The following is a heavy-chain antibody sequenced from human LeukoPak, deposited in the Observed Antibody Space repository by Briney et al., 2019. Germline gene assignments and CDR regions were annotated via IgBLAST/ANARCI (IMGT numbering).Heavy chain of an antibody. D-gene: IGHD5-18*01. V-gene: IGHV4-30-4*01. J-gene: IGHJ3*02. Sequence: SETLSLTCAVYGGSFSGYYWSWIRQPPGKGLEWIGYIYYSGSTYYNPSLKSRVTISVDTSKNQFSLKLSSVTAADTAVYYCARDLVDTAMVIRAFDIWGQGTMVTVSS. CDR3: ARDLVDTAMVIRAFDI. CDR2: IYYSGST. CDR1: GGSFSGYY.